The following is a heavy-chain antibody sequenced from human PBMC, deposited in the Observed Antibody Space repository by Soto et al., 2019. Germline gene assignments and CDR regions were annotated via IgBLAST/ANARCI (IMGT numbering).Heavy chain of an antibody. CDR1: AFPCSWKS. D-gene: IGHD4-17*01. J-gene: IGHJ3*02. V-gene: IGHV3-23*01. Sequence: LILSYPGSAFPCSWKSMSWVRRAPGKGLEWVSAISGSGGSTYYADSVKGRFTISRDNSKNTLYLQMNSLRAEDTAVYYCANLHGDYEDFDIWGQGTMVTVSS. CDR2: ISGSGGST. CDR3: ANLHGDYEDFDI.